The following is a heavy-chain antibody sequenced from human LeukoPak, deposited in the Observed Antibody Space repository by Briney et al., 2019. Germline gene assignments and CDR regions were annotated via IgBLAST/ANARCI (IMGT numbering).Heavy chain of an antibody. D-gene: IGHD4-11*01. Sequence: SETLSLTCTVPGGSISSGPYYWSWIRQHPGKGLEWIGYIYYSGTTYCNPSLRSRVTISVDTSKKQFSLKLTSVTAADTAVYYCARAKMTTVSTRPLFFYFDNWGQGTLVTVSS. CDR3: ARAKMTTVSTRPLFFYFDN. V-gene: IGHV4-31*03. CDR1: GGSISSGPYY. CDR2: IYYSGTT. J-gene: IGHJ4*02.